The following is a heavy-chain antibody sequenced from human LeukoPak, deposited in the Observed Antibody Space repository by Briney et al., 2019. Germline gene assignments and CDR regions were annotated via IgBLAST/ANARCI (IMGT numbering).Heavy chain of an antibody. V-gene: IGHV5-51*01. D-gene: IGHD6-19*01. CDR2: VYPGDSDT. J-gene: IGHJ4*02. CDR3: AKYDSSGHIDY. CDR1: GYSFSDYW. Sequence: GESLKISCKGSGYSFSDYWFSWVRQMPGKVLEWMGIVYPGDSDTTYSPSLQGQVTFSADKSIKTAYLQWTALRASDTAMYYCAKYDSSGHIDYWGQGTLVTVSS.